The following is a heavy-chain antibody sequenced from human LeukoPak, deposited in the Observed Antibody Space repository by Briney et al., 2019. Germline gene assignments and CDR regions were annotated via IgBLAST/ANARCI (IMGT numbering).Heavy chain of an antibody. CDR3: AKQSYARSLGE. CDR1: GFPFSDFS. CDR2: TNSGGTTT. J-gene: IGHJ4*02. Sequence: GGSLRLPCATSGFPFSDFSMTWVRQAPGKGLEWISTTNSGGTTTYYAESVKGRFTISRDNFKNALYLQMSSLRVEDTAIYYCAKQSYARSLGEGGPGTLVTVSS. D-gene: IGHD3-10*02. V-gene: IGHV3-23*01.